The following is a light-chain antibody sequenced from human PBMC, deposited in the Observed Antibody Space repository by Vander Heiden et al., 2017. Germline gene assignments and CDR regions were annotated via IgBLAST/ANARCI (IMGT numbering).Light chain of an antibody. Sequence: IVLTQSPATLSVSPGERATLSCRASQSVSSNLAWYQQQPGQAPRLLIYGASTRATGIPARFSGSGSRTEFTLTISNLQSEDFAVYYCQQYNSWPLTFGQGTKVEIK. J-gene: IGKJ1*01. V-gene: IGKV3D-15*01. CDR3: QQYNSWPLT. CDR2: GAS. CDR1: QSVSSN.